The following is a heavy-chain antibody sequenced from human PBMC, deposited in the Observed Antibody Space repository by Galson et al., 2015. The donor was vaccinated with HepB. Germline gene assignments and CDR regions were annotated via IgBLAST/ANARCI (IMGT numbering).Heavy chain of an antibody. CDR3: AKDYEEGCSGGSCYSTDY. J-gene: IGHJ4*02. CDR1: GFTFSSYG. V-gene: IGHV3-30*18. D-gene: IGHD2-15*01. Sequence: SLRLSCAASGFTFSSYGMHWVRQAPGKGLEWVAVISYDGSNKYYADSVKGRFTISRDNSKNTLYLQMNSLRAEDTAVYYCAKDYEEGCSGGSCYSTDYWGQGTLVTVSS. CDR2: ISYDGSNK.